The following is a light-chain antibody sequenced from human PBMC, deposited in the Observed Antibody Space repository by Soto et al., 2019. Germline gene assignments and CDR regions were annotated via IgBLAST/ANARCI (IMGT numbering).Light chain of an antibody. V-gene: IGKV3-11*01. Sequence: ENVLTQSPATLSLSPGERATLSCRARQSVSTYLAWYQQKPGQAPRLLVYDASKRATGIPARFSGSGSETIFTLAISSLESEDFAVCYCQQRTNWPPLYTVGQGTKLEIK. J-gene: IGKJ2*01. CDR3: QQRTNWPPLYT. CDR2: DAS. CDR1: QSVSTY.